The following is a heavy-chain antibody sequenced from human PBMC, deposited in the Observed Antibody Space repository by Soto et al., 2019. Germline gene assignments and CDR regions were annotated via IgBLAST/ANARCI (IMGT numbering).Heavy chain of an antibody. Sequence: QVQLVQSGAEVQKPGSSVRVSCKASGGTFSHYDICWVRQAPGQGLEWMGGFIPVFGTPNYAKKFQGRVTTAADEPTNTHYMTLNSLRSEDTAVYYFAGGAGGYNQLARFDHRGQGTLVSVSS. CDR1: GGTFSHYD. J-gene: IGHJ5*02. V-gene: IGHV1-69*12. D-gene: IGHD5-12*01. CDR2: FIPVFGTP. CDR3: AGGAGGYNQLARFDH.